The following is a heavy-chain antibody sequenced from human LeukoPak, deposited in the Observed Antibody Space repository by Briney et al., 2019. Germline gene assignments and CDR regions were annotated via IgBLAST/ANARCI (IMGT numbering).Heavy chain of an antibody. CDR1: GGTFSSYA. CDR3: ARDRPLWFGELLGPPYYFDY. V-gene: IGHV1-69*04. D-gene: IGHD3-10*01. Sequence: GASVKVSCKASGGTFSSYAISWVRQAPGQGLEWMGRIIPILGIANYAQKSQGRVTITADKSTSTAYMELSSLRSEDTAVYYCARDRPLWFGELLGPPYYFDYWGQGTLVTVSS. J-gene: IGHJ4*02. CDR2: IIPILGIA.